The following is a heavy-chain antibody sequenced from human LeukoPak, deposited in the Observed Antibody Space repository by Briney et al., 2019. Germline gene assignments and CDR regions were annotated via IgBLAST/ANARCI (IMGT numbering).Heavy chain of an antibody. D-gene: IGHD3-10*01. CDR2: ISSSSSTI. CDR3: AREGTYGSGSYYWAFDI. Sequence: GSLRLSCAASGFTFSSYSMNWVRQAPGKGLEWVPYISSSSSTIYYADSVKGRFTISRDNAKNSLYLQMNSLRAEDTAVYYCAREGTYGSGSYYWAFDIWGQGTMVTVSS. J-gene: IGHJ3*02. V-gene: IGHV3-48*01. CDR1: GFTFSSYS.